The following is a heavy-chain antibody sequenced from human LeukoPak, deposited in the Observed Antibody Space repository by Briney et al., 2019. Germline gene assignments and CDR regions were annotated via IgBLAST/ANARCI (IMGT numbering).Heavy chain of an antibody. CDR2: IKQDGSQK. J-gene: IGHJ4*02. D-gene: IGHD7-27*01. V-gene: IGHV3-7*01. CDR1: GFTFTGYW. CDR3: AREDWGPDY. Sequence: PGGFLRLSCAASGFTFTGYWMVWVRQAPGKGLEWVANIKQDGSQKHYVDSVKGRFTISRDNAKKSLYLQMNNLRAEDTGVYYCAREDWGPDYWGQGTLVTVSS.